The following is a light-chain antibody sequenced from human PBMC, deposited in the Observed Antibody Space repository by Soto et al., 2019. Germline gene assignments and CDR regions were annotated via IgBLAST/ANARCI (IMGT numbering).Light chain of an antibody. V-gene: IGKV3-15*01. CDR1: QSVRSN. Sequence: EIVMTQSPATLSVFPGERVTLSCRASQSVRSNLAWYQQKPGQAPRLLIYVASTRATGIPARFSGSGSGTEFTLTISSLQSEDFAVYYCQQFNNWPPLTFGGGTKVEIK. CDR3: QQFNNWPPLT. CDR2: VAS. J-gene: IGKJ4*01.